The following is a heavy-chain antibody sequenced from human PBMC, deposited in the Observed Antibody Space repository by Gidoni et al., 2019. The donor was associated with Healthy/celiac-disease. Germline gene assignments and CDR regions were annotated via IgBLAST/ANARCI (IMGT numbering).Heavy chain of an antibody. V-gene: IGHV4-34*01. J-gene: IGHJ5*02. CDR1: GGSFRGSY. D-gene: IGHD3-10*01. CDR2: INHSGST. Sequence: QVQLQQWGAGLLKPSETLSPTCAVYGGSFRGSYWSWIRQPPGKGLEWIGEINHSGSTNYNPSLKSRVTIAVDTSKNQFSLKLSSVTAADTAVYYCARRPEYGSGSYGGNWFDPWGQGTLVTVSS. CDR3: ARRPEYGSGSYGGNWFDP.